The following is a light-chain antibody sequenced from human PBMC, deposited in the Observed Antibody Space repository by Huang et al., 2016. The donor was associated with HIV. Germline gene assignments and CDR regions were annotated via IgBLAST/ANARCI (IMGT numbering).Light chain of an antibody. V-gene: IGKV3-15*01. CDR2: GAS. Sequence: EILMTQSPATLSVSPGDRATLSCRASQSVSTNLAWYQKKPGQAPRLLIYGASTRATGVPARFSGSGSGTEFTLTISSLQSEDFAVYYCQHYNNWPPYTFGQGTKLEIK. CDR3: QHYNNWPPYT. CDR1: QSVSTN. J-gene: IGKJ2*01.